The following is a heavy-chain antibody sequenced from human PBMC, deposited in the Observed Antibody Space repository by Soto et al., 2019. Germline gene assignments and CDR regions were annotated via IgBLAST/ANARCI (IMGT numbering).Heavy chain of an antibody. CDR3: ARSGGSGSYPYYYYYMDV. D-gene: IGHD3-10*01. CDR1: GYTFTGYY. Sequence: ASVKVSCKASGYTFTGYYMHWVRQAPGQGLEWIGWINPNSGGTNYAQKFQGWVTMTRDTSISTAYMELSRLRSDDTAVYYWARSGGSGSYPYYYYYMDVWGKGTRVTVSS. CDR2: INPNSGGT. V-gene: IGHV1-2*04. J-gene: IGHJ6*03.